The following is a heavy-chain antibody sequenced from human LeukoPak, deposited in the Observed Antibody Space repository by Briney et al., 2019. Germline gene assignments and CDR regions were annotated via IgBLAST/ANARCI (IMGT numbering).Heavy chain of an antibody. Sequence: PSETLSLTCTVSGGSISSSSYYWGWIRQPPGKGLEWIGSIYYSGSTYYNLSLKSRVTISVDTSKNQFSLKLSSVTAADTAVYCCASGYYYYGSGSYPRYWGQGTLVTVSS. J-gene: IGHJ4*02. V-gene: IGHV4-39*01. D-gene: IGHD3-10*01. CDR1: GGSISSSSYY. CDR3: ASGYYYYGSGSYPRY. CDR2: IYYSGST.